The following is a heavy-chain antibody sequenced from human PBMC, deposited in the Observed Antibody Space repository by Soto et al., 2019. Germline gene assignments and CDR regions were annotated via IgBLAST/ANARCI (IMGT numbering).Heavy chain of an antibody. CDR2: ISSSSSYI. D-gene: IGHD4-17*01. CDR3: ARDPRDYGDYEEGY. J-gene: IGHJ4*02. V-gene: IGHV3-21*01. Sequence: GGSLRLSCAASGFTFSSYSMNWVRQAPGKGLEWVSSISSSSSYIYYADSVKGRFTISRDNAKKSLYLQMNSLRAEDTAVYYCARDPRDYGDYEEGYWGQGTLVTVSS. CDR1: GFTFSSYS.